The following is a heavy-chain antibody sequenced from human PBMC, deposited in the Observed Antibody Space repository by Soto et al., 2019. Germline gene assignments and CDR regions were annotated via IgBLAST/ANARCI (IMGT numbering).Heavy chain of an antibody. J-gene: IGHJ6*02. Sequence: LRLSCAASGFTFSSYGMHWVRQAPGKGLEWVAVIWYDGSNKYYADSVKGRFTISRDNSKNTLYLQMNSLRAEDTAVYYCARDSSPTYYYYYGMDVWGQGTTVTVSS. CDR1: GFTFSSYG. CDR3: ARDSSPTYYYYYGMDV. CDR2: IWYDGSNK. V-gene: IGHV3-33*01. D-gene: IGHD6-13*01.